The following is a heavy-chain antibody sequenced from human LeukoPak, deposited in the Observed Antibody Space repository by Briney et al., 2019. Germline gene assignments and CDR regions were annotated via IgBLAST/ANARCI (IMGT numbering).Heavy chain of an antibody. V-gene: IGHV4-59*08. J-gene: IGHJ6*02. Sequence: ETLSLTCTVSGGSISSYYWSWIRQPPGKGLEWIGYIYYSGSTNYNPSLKSRVTISVDTSKNQFSLRLSSVTAADTAVYYCARNFGFSPYGMDVWGQGTTVTVSS. CDR1: GGSISSYY. CDR2: IYYSGST. D-gene: IGHD3-3*01. CDR3: ARNFGFSPYGMDV.